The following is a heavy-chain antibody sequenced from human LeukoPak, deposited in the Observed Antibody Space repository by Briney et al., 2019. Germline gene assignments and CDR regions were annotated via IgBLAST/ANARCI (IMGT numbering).Heavy chain of an antibody. CDR1: GFTFSSYS. CDR2: ISSSSSYI. J-gene: IGHJ4*02. Sequence: GGSLRLSCAASGFTFSSYSMNWVRQAPGKGLEWVSSISSSSSYIYYADSVKGRFTISRDNAKNSLYLQMNSLRAEDTAVYYCAADRNNRSWYYYWGQGILVTVSS. CDR3: AADRNNRSWYYY. D-gene: IGHD2/OR15-2a*01. V-gene: IGHV3-21*04.